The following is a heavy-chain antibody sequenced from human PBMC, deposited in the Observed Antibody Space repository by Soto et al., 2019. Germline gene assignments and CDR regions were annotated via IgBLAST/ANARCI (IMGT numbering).Heavy chain of an antibody. CDR1: GFTFRTSA. V-gene: IGHV3-23*01. Sequence: LRLSCAASGFTFRTSAMTWVRQAPGKGLEWISSISAGSAGTYYADSVKGRFTVSRDNSKNTLFLQMNSLRAEGTAVYFCASWASFFDYWGQGILVTVSS. D-gene: IGHD3-16*01. CDR2: ISAGSAGT. CDR3: ASWASFFDY. J-gene: IGHJ4*02.